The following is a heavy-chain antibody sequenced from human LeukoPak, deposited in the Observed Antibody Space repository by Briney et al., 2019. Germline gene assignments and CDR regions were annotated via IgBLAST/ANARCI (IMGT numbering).Heavy chain of an antibody. V-gene: IGHV3-74*03. J-gene: IGHJ4*02. Sequence: PGGSLRLSCAGSGFIFSNYWMHWVRQAPGEGLVWVARINPDGSSTAYADSVKGRFTLSRDNARKTLFLQMNSLRVDDTAVYYCARAVVPAAVPYFWGQGTLVTVSP. CDR1: GFIFSNYW. CDR3: ARAVVPAAVPYF. D-gene: IGHD2-15*01. CDR2: INPDGSST.